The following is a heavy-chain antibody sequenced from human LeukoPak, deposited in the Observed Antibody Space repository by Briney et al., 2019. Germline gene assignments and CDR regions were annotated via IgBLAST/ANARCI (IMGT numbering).Heavy chain of an antibody. J-gene: IGHJ6*03. CDR3: ARAKKRSGRSRNFYLDV. CDR1: SDPINSGVYY. D-gene: IGHD1-26*01. V-gene: IGHV4-61*09. Sequence: SETLSLTCSVCSDPINSGVYYWNWIRQPAGKGLEWIGHIYNSGTTTNSNPSLKSRVAISIDTSKTHFSLKLSSVTAADTAVYYCARAKKRSGRSRNFYLDVWGKGTTVTVSS. CDR2: IYNSGTTT.